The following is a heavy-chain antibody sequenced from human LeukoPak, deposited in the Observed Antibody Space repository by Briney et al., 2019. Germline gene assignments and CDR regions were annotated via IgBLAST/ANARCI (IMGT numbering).Heavy chain of an antibody. CDR3: VRDFPMIQTYFEY. D-gene: IGHD3-22*01. V-gene: IGHV1-18*01. CDR1: GFVFTSYG. CDR2: ISANDGKT. J-gene: IGHJ4*02. Sequence: ASVRVSCKASGFVFTSYGFTWVRQAPGQGLEWMGWISANDGKTHYSERHQGRVTMTTDTVTSTAYMELRSLRSDDTAVYYCVRDFPMIQTYFEYWGQGTLVTVSS.